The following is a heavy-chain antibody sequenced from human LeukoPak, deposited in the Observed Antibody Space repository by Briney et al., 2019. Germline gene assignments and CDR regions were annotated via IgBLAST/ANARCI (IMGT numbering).Heavy chain of an antibody. Sequence: PGASVKVSCKASGYTFTSYDINWVRQATGQGLEWMGWMNPNSGGTNYAQKFQGRVTMTRDTSISTAYMELSRLRSDDTAVYYCARVAGGVIGLLYYLDYWGQGTLVTVSS. D-gene: IGHD3-16*02. CDR1: GYTFTSYD. J-gene: IGHJ4*02. CDR3: ARVAGGVIGLLYYLDY. V-gene: IGHV1-2*02. CDR2: MNPNSGGT.